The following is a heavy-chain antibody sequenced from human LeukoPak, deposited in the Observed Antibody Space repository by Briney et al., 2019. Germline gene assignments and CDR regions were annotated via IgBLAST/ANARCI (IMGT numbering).Heavy chain of an antibody. CDR1: GGSISSSSYY. CDR2: IYYSGST. D-gene: IGHD2-15*01. CDR3: ASLLLGYPYYFDY. J-gene: IGHJ4*02. Sequence: SETLSLTCTVSGGSISSSSYYWGWIRQPPGKGLEWIGSIYYSGSTYYNPSLKSRVTISVDTSKNQFSLKLSSVTAADTAVYYCASLLLGYPYYFDYWGQGTLVTVSS. V-gene: IGHV4-39*01.